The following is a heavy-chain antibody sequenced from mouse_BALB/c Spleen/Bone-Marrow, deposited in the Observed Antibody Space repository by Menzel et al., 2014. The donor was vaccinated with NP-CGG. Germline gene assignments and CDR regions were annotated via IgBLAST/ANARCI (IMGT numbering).Heavy chain of an antibody. V-gene: IGHV1-80*01. CDR1: GYAFSGYW. Sequence: QVQLQQSGAELVRPGSSVKISCKASGYAFSGYWMNWVKQRPGQGLEWIGQIYPGDGDTDYNGKFKGKATLTADNSSSTAYMQLSSLTSEDSAVYFCARGGISVDYWGQGTTLTVSS. CDR2: IYPGDGDT. J-gene: IGHJ2*01. CDR3: ARGGISVDY.